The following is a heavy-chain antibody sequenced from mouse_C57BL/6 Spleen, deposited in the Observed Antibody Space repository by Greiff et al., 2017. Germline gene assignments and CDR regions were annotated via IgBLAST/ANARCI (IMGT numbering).Heavy chain of an antibody. Sequence: VQLVESGGGLVQPKGSLKLSCAASGFSFNTYAMNWVRQAPGKGLEWVARIRSKSNNYATYYADSVKDRFTISRDDSESMLYLQMNNLKTEDTAMYYCVRRGTYYAMDYWGQGTSVTVSS. CDR1: GFSFNTYA. CDR2: IRSKSNNYAT. V-gene: IGHV10-1*01. CDR3: VRRGTYYAMDY. J-gene: IGHJ4*01.